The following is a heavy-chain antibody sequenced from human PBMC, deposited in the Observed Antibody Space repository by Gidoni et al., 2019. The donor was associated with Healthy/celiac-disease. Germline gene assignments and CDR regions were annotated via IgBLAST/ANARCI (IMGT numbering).Heavy chain of an antibody. Sequence: QVQLVESGGGVGQPARSLRLACAASGCTFSSYGMHWVRQAPGKGREWVAVIWYDGSNEYYADSVKCRFTTSRDNSKNKLYLQMNSLRAEDTAVYYCARDGDQGELLGYYFDYWGQGTLVTVSS. CDR1: GCTFSSYG. D-gene: IGHD1-26*01. CDR2: IWYDGSNE. J-gene: IGHJ4*02. V-gene: IGHV3-33*01. CDR3: ARDGDQGELLGYYFDY.